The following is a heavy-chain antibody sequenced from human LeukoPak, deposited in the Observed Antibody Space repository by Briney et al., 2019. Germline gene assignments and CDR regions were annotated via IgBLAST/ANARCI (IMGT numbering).Heavy chain of an antibody. Sequence: GGSLRLSCAASGFTFSSYAMSWVRQAPGKGLEWVSAISGSGGSTYYADSVKGRFTISRDNSKNTLCLQMNSLRAEDTAVYYCAKAWLGPSGCIDYWGQGTLVTVSS. CDR3: AKAWLGPSGCIDY. CDR2: ISGSGGST. V-gene: IGHV3-23*01. CDR1: GFTFSSYA. D-gene: IGHD6-19*01. J-gene: IGHJ4*02.